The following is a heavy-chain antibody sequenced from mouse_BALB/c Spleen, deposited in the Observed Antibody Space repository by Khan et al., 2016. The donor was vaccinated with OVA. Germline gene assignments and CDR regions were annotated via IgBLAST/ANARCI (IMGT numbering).Heavy chain of an antibody. V-gene: IGHV1-4*01. J-gene: IGHJ2*01. CDR3: ARTHER. Sequence: QVQLQQPGAELARPGASVKMSCKASGYTFTSYTMHWVQQRPGQGLEWIGYINPSSGYTKYNQKFKAKATLTADKSSSTAYMQLSSLTSEDSAVYYCARTHERWGQGTTLTVSS. CDR1: GYTFTSYT. CDR2: INPSSGYT.